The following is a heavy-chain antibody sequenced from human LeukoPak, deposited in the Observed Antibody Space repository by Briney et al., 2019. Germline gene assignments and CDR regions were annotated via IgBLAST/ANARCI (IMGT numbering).Heavy chain of an antibody. J-gene: IGHJ3*02. CDR3: ARDGMGGIKAFDM. D-gene: IGHD3-10*01. Sequence: GGSLRLSCGASGFTFNRHWMSWVRQAPGKRLEWVANIKHDGSQKYYVDSVKGRFTISRDNAKNSRYLQMNSLRVEDTAVYFCARDGMGGIKAFDMWGQGTMVAVCS. CDR1: GFTFNRHW. V-gene: IGHV3-7*05. CDR2: IKHDGSQK.